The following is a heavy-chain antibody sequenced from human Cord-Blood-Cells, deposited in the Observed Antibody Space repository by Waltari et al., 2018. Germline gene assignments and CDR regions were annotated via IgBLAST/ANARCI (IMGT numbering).Heavy chain of an antibody. CDR2: IYYSGNT. CDR1: GGSISSSSYY. D-gene: IGHD6-13*01. J-gene: IGHJ6*02. CDR3: ARRDSSSWYYYYYGMDV. Sequence: QLQLQESGPGLVKPSATLSLTCTVPGGSISSSSYYWGRIRQPPGKGLEWIGSIYYSGNTYYNPSLKSRVNISVDTSKNQFSLKLSSVTAADTAVYYCARRDSSSWYYYYYGMDVWGQGTTVTVSS. V-gene: IGHV4-39*01.